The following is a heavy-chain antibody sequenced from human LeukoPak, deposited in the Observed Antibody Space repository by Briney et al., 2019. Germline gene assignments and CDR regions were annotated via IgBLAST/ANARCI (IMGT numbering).Heavy chain of an antibody. V-gene: IGHV4-34*01. Sequence: SETLSLTCTVSGGSITMYYWTWIRQPPGKGLEWIGEINHSGSTNYNPSLKSRVTISVDTSKNQFSLKLSSVTAADTAVYYCAREGYSSGWQHYNWFDPWGQGTLVTVSS. CDR2: INHSGST. CDR3: AREGYSSGWQHYNWFDP. CDR1: GGSITMYY. D-gene: IGHD6-19*01. J-gene: IGHJ5*02.